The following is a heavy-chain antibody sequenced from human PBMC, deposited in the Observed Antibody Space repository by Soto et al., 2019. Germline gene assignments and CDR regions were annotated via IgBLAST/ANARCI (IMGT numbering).Heavy chain of an antibody. D-gene: IGHD5-18*01. CDR2: SSAYHGNT. V-gene: IGHV1-18*01. CDR3: ARDMQIQLWSKFDY. CDR1: GYTSTSYG. J-gene: IGHJ4*02. Sequence: ASVKVSCKASGYTSTSYGISWVGQAPGQGLEWMGWSSAYHGNTYYAQKLQVRVTMTTDTATSTACMELRSLRSDVTAVYYCARDMQIQLWSKFDYWGQGTLVTVSS.